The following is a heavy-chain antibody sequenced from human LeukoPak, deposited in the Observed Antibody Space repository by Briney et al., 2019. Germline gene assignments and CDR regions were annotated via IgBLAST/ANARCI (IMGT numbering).Heavy chain of an antibody. CDR1: GFTVITND. Sequence: PGGSLRLSCAASGFTVITNDMTWVRQAPGKGLEWVSVLYSDGNTKYADSVQGRFTIPRDNSKNTLYLEMNSLSPDDTAVYYCARGVGPLAANTLAYWGQGTLVTVSS. CDR2: LYSDGNT. CDR3: ARGVGPLAANTLAY. V-gene: IGHV3-53*01. J-gene: IGHJ4*02. D-gene: IGHD3-16*01.